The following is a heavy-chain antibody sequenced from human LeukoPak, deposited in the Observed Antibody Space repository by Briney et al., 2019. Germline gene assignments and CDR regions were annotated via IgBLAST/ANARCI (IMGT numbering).Heavy chain of an antibody. CDR2: LRRGGGTT. V-gene: IGHV3-23*01. Sequence: GGPLRLSCSGTGFNFNMFAINWVRQAPGKGLEWVSGLRRGGGTTSYADSVKGRFTISRDNSKKTVFLQMNSLKSDDTAVYYCAKEQRIRHCSEGVCMEGYYFDYWGQGTLVTVSS. J-gene: IGHJ4*02. CDR3: AKEQRIRHCSEGVCMEGYYFDY. D-gene: IGHD6-25*01. CDR1: GFNFNMFA.